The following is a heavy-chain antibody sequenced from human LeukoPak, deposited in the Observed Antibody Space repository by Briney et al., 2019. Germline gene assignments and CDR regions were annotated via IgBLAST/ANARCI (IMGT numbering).Heavy chain of an antibody. V-gene: IGHV1-2*02. CDR1: GYTFAGYY. CDR3: ARAPYCDSSSCYTGSNWFDP. Sequence: ASVKVSCTASGYTFAGYYEHWVRQAPGQGLEWMGWINPNSGDTNYAQKFQGRVTMTRDTSISTAYMEMSRLRSDDAAVYYCARAPYCDSSSCYTGSNWFDPWGQGTLVTVSA. CDR2: INPNSGDT. J-gene: IGHJ5*02. D-gene: IGHD2-2*02.